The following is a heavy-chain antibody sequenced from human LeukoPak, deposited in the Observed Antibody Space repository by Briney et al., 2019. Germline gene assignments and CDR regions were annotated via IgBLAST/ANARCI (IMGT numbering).Heavy chain of an antibody. J-gene: IGHJ4*02. V-gene: IGHV4-59*01. CDR1: GGSISSYY. D-gene: IGHD4-23*01. CDR2: IYYSGST. CDR3: ARDRGDYGGPGGYFDY. Sequence: SETLSLTCTVSGGSISSYYWSWIRQPPGKGLEWIGYIYYSGSTNYNPSLKSRVTISVDTSKNQFSLKLSSATAADTAVYYCARDRGDYGGPGGYFDYWGQGTLVTVSS.